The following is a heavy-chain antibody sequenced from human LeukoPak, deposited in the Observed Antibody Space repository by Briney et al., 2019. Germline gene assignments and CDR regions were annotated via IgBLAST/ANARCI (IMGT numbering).Heavy chain of an antibody. V-gene: IGHV3-30*03. CDR1: GFIFSSYG. CDR2: ISYDGSNK. J-gene: IGHJ4*02. CDR3: ASGRGGYF. Sequence: PGGSLRLSCAASGFIFSSYGMHWVRRAPGKGLEWVAVISYDGSNKYYADSVKGRFTISRDNSKNTLYLQMNSLRAEDTAVYYCASGRGGYFWGQGTLVTVSS. D-gene: IGHD3-9*01.